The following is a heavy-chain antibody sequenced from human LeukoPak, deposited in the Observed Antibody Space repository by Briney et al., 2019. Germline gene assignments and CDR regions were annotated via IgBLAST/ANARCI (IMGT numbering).Heavy chain of an antibody. V-gene: IGHV4-59*08. CDR2: IYYSGNT. Sequence: SETLSLTCTVSGGSISSYYWSWIRQPPGKGLEWIGYIYYSGNTNYNPSLKSRVTISVDTSKNQFSLKLSSVTAADTAVYYCAGYEYSSSWSIDYWGQGTLVTVSS. D-gene: IGHD6-13*01. CDR1: GGSISSYY. J-gene: IGHJ4*02. CDR3: AGYEYSSSWSIDY.